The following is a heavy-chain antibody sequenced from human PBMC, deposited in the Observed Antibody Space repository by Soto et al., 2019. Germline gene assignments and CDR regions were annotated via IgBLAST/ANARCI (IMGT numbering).Heavy chain of an antibody. CDR3: TKRLNDVSKPSPWLDP. V-gene: IGHV4-34*01. Sequence: SETLSLTCAVYGGSFSGYYWSWIRQPPGKGLEWIGEINHSGSTNYNPSLKSRVTISVDTSKNQFSLKLSSVTAADTAVYYCTKRLNDVSKPSPWLDPWGQGTLVTVSS. CDR2: INHSGST. D-gene: IGHD1-1*01. J-gene: IGHJ5*02. CDR1: GGSFSGYY.